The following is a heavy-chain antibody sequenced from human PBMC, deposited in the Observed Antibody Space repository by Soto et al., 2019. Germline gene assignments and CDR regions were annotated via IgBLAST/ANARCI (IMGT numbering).Heavy chain of an antibody. CDR1: GLTLSRYW. CDR2: INQDGSDK. Sequence: EVHPVESGGGLVQPGGSLRLSCAVSGLTLSRYWMCWVRQAPGKGLEWVANINQDGSDKNYLDSVKGRFTVSRDNAKNSLYLQMNGLRVEDTAVYFCARGHYGMEDWGQGTTVTVSS. J-gene: IGHJ6*02. CDR3: ARGHYGMED. V-gene: IGHV3-7*05.